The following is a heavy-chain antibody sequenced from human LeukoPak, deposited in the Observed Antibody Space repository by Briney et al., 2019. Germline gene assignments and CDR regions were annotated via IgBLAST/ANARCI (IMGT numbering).Heavy chain of an antibody. CDR2: IYPGDSET. D-gene: IGHD3-22*01. Sequence: GESLKISCRGSGYRFTNYRIAWVRQMPGKGQAWMGIIYPGDSETTYSPSFQGQVTISVDKSINTAYLQWSSLRTSDTAMYYCARLDEDFYYDGSGFYFWGQGTLVTVSS. J-gene: IGHJ1*01. V-gene: IGHV5-51*01. CDR3: ARLDEDFYYDGSGFYF. CDR1: GYRFTNYR.